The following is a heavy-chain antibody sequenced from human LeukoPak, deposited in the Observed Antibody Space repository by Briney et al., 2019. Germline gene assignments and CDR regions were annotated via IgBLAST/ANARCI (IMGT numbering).Heavy chain of an antibody. J-gene: IGHJ4*02. CDR2: IYSGGST. CDR3: ARHYYDSSGYYLAYFDY. V-gene: IGHV3-66*04. D-gene: IGHD3-22*01. Sequence: GGSLRLPCAASGFTFSDYYMSWVRQAPGKGLEWVSVIYSGGSTYYADSVKGRFTISRDNSKNTLYLQMNSLRAEDTAVYYCARHYYDSSGYYLAYFDYWGQGTLVTVSS. CDR1: GFTFSDYY.